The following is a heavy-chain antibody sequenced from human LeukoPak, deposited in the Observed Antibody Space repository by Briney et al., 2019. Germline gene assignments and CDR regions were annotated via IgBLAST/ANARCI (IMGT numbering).Heavy chain of an antibody. CDR3: AREEAQSSGYEKWFDP. CDR2: INPKSGGT. V-gene: IGHV1-2*02. Sequence: ASVKVSCKTSGYTFTGYYIHWVRQAPGQGLEWLGWINPKSGGTTYAQKFQGRVTMTRDTSINTTYMELSRLTSDDTAVYYCAREEAQSSGYEKWFDPWGPGTLVTVSS. J-gene: IGHJ5*02. CDR1: GYTFTGYY. D-gene: IGHD5-12*01.